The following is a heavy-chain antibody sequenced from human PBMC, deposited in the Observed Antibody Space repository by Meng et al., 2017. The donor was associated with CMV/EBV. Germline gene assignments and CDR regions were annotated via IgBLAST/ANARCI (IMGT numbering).Heavy chain of an antibody. CDR3: ARVGGHYDFWSGYAQLGYFDY. V-gene: IGHV4-59*01. CDR1: GGSISSYY. D-gene: IGHD3-3*01. CDR2: IYYSGST. Sequence: GSLRLSCTVSGGSISSYYWSWIRQPPGKGLEWIGYIYYSGSTNYNPSLKSRVTISVDTSKNQSSLKLSSVTAADTAVYYCARVGGHYDFWSGYAQLGYFDYWGQGTLVTVSS. J-gene: IGHJ4*02.